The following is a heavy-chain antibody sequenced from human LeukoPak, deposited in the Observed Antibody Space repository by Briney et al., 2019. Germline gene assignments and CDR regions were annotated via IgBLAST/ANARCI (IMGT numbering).Heavy chain of an antibody. V-gene: IGHV3-33*01. D-gene: IGHD3-22*01. CDR1: GFTFSSYG. CDR3: ARGGGFYDTSGYYRDFDY. Sequence: GGSLRLSCATSGFTFSSYGFHWVRQAPGKGLEWVAVIWFDGSNKYYTDSVKGRFIISRDNSKSTLYLQMDSLRAEDTAVYYCARGGGFYDTSGYYRDFDYWGQGAPVTVSS. CDR2: IWFDGSNK. J-gene: IGHJ4*02.